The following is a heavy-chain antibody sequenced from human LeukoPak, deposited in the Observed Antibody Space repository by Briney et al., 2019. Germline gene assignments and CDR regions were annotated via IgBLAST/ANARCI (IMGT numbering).Heavy chain of an antibody. J-gene: IGHJ4*02. Sequence: SVKVSCKASGGTFSSCAISWVRQAPGQGLEWMGGIIPIFGTANYAQKFQGRVTITTDESTSTAYMELSSLRSEDTAVYYCARPRGTGTTYLDYWGQGTLVTVSS. D-gene: IGHD1-7*01. CDR1: GGTFSSCA. CDR2: IIPIFGTA. CDR3: ARPRGTGTTYLDY. V-gene: IGHV1-69*05.